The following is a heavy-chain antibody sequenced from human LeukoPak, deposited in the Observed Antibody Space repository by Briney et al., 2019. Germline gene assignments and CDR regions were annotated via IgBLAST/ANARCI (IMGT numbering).Heavy chain of an antibody. J-gene: IGHJ4*02. CDR2: ISYDGSNK. CDR1: GFTFSSYA. V-gene: IGHV3-30*04. D-gene: IGHD5-12*01. Sequence: QSGGSLRLSCAASGFTFSSYAMHWVRQAPGKGLEWVAVISYDGSNKYYADSVKGRFTISRDNSKNTLYLQMNSLRAEDTAVHYCRLEGYSGYDFNYWGQGTLVTVSS. CDR3: RLEGYSGYDFNY.